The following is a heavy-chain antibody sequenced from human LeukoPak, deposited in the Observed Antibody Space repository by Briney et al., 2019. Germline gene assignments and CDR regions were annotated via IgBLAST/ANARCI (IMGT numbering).Heavy chain of an antibody. D-gene: IGHD1-1*01. CDR2: IYYSGST. CDR1: GGSISSSPYY. J-gene: IGHJ5*02. CDR3: ARPVPSRLGWFDP. V-gene: IGHV4-39*01. Sequence: PSETLSLTCTVSGGSISSSPYYWGWIRQPPGNGLEWIGTIYYSGSTYYNPSLKSRVTISVDTSKNQFSLKLTSVTAADTAVYYCARPVPSRLGWFDPWGQGTLVTVSS.